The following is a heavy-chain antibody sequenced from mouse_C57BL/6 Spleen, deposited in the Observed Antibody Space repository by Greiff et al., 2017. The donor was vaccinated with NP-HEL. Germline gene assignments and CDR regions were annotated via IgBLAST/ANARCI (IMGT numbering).Heavy chain of an antibody. CDR1: GYSFTGYY. CDR3: ARRTDYYGSSYRWYFDV. V-gene: IGHV1-42*01. J-gene: IGHJ1*03. D-gene: IGHD1-1*01. Sequence: DVKLVESGPELVKPGASVKISCKASGYSFTGYYMNWVKQSPEKSLEWIGEINPSTGGTTYNQKFKAKATLTVDKSSSTAYMQLKSLTSEDSAVYYCARRTDYYGSSYRWYFDVWGTGTTVTVSS. CDR2: INPSTGGT.